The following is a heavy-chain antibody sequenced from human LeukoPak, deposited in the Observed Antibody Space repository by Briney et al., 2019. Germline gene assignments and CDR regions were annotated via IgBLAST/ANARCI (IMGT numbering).Heavy chain of an antibody. V-gene: IGHV1-24*01. Sequence: ALVKVSCKVSGYTLTELSMHWVRQAPGKGLEWMGGFDPEDGETIYAQKFQGRVTMTEDTSTDTAYMELSSLRSEDTAVYYCVGGGIAVAGIPQLFDYWGQGTLVTVSS. CDR2: FDPEDGET. CDR3: VGGGIAVAGIPQLFDY. J-gene: IGHJ4*02. CDR1: GYTLTELS. D-gene: IGHD6-19*01.